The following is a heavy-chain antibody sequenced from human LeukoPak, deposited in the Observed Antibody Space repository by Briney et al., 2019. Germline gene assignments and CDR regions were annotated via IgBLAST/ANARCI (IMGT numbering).Heavy chain of an antibody. Sequence: GGSLRLSCAASGFTFDDYAMHWVRQAPGKGLEWVSGISWNSGSIGYPDSVKGRFTISRDNAKNSLYLQMNSLRAEDTALYYCAKDNDYGGLHDAFDIWGQGTMVTVSS. CDR1: GFTFDDYA. D-gene: IGHD4-23*01. CDR2: ISWNSGSI. J-gene: IGHJ3*02. V-gene: IGHV3-9*01. CDR3: AKDNDYGGLHDAFDI.